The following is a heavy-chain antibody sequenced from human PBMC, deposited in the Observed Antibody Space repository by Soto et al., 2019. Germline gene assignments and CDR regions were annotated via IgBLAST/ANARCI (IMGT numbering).Heavy chain of an antibody. D-gene: IGHD3-22*01. CDR3: ARGVWVYYYDSSGYLGSLDY. V-gene: IGHV1-18*01. J-gene: IGHJ4*02. CDR1: GYTFTSYG. CDR2: ISAYNGNT. Sequence: ASVKVSCKASGYTFTSYGISWVRQAPGQGLEWMGWISAYNGNTNYAQKLQGRVTMTTDTSTSTAYVELRSLRSDDTAVYYCARGVWVYYYDSSGYLGSLDYWGQGTLVTVSS.